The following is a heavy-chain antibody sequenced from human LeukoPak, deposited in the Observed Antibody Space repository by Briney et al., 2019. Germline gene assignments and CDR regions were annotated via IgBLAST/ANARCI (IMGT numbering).Heavy chain of an antibody. D-gene: IGHD4-17*01. CDR2: ISYDGSNK. CDR1: AFTFSSYG. J-gene: IGHJ4*02. V-gene: IGHV3-30*18. Sequence: GGSLRLSCAASAFTFSSYGMHWVRQAPGKGLEWVAVISYDGSNKYYADSVKGRFTISRDNSKNTLYLQMNSLRAEDTAVYYCAKGGEYGDYVGYFDYWGQGTLVTVSS. CDR3: AKGGEYGDYVGYFDY.